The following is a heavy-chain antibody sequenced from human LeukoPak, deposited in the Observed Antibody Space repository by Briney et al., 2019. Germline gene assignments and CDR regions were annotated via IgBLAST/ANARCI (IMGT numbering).Heavy chain of an antibody. D-gene: IGHD3-16*02. V-gene: IGHV3-23*01. J-gene: IGHJ3*02. CDR3: ANGAVWGSYRYVAPEGDAFDI. Sequence: PGGSLRLSCAASGFTFSSYAMSWVRQAPGKGLEWVSAISGSGGSTYYADSVKGRFTISRDNSKNTLYLQMNSLRAEDTAVYYCANGAVWGSYRYVAPEGDAFDIWGQGTMVTVSS. CDR2: ISGSGGST. CDR1: GFTFSSYA.